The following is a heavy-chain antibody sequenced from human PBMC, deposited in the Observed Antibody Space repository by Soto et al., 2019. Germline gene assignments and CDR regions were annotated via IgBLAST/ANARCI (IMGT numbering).Heavy chain of an antibody. V-gene: IGHV3-7*03. J-gene: IGHJ4*02. D-gene: IGHD2-15*01. CDR2: IKQDGSEK. CDR1: GFTFSTYW. Sequence: PGESLKISCAASGFTFSTYWMTWVRQAPGKGLEWVANIKQDGSEKFYLGSGRGRFTISRDNAKNSMYLKMNSLRADDTAVYYCARRSSGRLTTAWAPLDWWGQGPLVTSP. CDR3: ARRSSGRLTTAWAPLDW.